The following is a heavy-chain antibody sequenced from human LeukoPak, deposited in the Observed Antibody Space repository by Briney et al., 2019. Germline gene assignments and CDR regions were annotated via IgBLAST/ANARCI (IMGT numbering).Heavy chain of an antibody. CDR1: GFTFSSYA. CDR3: AKAPGGYGDRPNWLDP. V-gene: IGHV3-23*01. CDR2: ISGSGGST. D-gene: IGHD4-17*01. Sequence: GGALRLSCAASGFTFSSYAMSWVRQAPGKGLELISAISGSGGSTYYADSVKGRFTISRDNSKNRLYLQMNSLRAEDPAVYYCAKAPGGYGDRPNWLDPWGQGTLVTVSS. J-gene: IGHJ5*02.